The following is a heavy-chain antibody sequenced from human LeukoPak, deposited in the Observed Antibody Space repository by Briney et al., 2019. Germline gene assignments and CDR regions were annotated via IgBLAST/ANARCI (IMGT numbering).Heavy chain of an antibody. CDR1: GYTFTSYD. J-gene: IGHJ4*02. D-gene: IGHD6-13*01. CDR3: ARVVRREGIAAAATGY. Sequence: GASVKVSCKASGYTFTSYDINWVRQATGQGLEWMGWMNPNSGNTGYAQKFQGRVTMTRNTSISTAYMELSRLRSDDTAVYYCARVVRREGIAAAATGYWGQGTLVTVSS. CDR2: MNPNSGNT. V-gene: IGHV1-8*01.